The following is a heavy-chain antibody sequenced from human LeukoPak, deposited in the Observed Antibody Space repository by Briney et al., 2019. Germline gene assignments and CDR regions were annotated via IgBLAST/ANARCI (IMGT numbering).Heavy chain of an antibody. J-gene: IGHJ4*02. CDR2: INWNGGST. V-gene: IGHV3-20*04. CDR3: ARDLSGVTGYTYGRGIDY. CDR1: GFTFDDYG. D-gene: IGHD5-18*01. Sequence: GGSLRLSCAASGFTFDDYGMSWVRQAPGKGLEWVSGINWNGGSTGYADSVKGRFAISRDNAKTSLYLQMNSLRAEDTAVYYCARDLSGVTGYTYGRGIDYWGQGTLVTVSS.